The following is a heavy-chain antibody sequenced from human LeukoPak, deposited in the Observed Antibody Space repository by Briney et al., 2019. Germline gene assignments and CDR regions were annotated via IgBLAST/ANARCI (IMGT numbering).Heavy chain of an antibody. J-gene: IGHJ4*02. CDR1: GFTFSSYA. CDR2: ISGSGGST. D-gene: IGHD5-24*01. Sequence: PGGYLRRSCAASGFTFSSYAMSWVRQAPGKGLEWGSGISGSGGSTFYADSVKGRFTISRDNSKNTLYLQMNSLRAEDTAVYYCARRGRDGSNLQYYFDYWGQGTLVTVSS. CDR3: ARRGRDGSNLQYYFDY. V-gene: IGHV3-23*01.